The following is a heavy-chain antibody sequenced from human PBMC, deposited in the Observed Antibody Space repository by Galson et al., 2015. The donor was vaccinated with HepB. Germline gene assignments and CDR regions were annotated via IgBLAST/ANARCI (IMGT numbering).Heavy chain of an antibody. CDR2: ISGSGGST. Sequence: SLRLSCAASGFTFSSYAMSWVRQAPGKGLEWVSAISGSGGSTYYADSVKGRFTISRDNSKNTLYLQMNSLRAEDTAVYYCAKDLQRVEWGIVGVTWGLTDYWGQGTLVTVSS. D-gene: IGHD1-26*01. V-gene: IGHV3-23*01. J-gene: IGHJ4*02. CDR1: GFTFSSYA. CDR3: AKDLQRVEWGIVGVTWGLTDY.